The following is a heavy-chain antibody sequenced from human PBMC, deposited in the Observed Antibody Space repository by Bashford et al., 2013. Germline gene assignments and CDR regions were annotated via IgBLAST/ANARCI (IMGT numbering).Heavy chain of an antibody. V-gene: IGHV3-53*01. D-gene: IGHD3-3*01. CDR2: IYSGGTT. CDR3: ARDAVFWSGYNVFDS. J-gene: IGHJ4*02. Sequence: VRQAPGKGLEWLLVIYSGGTTYYADSVRGRFILSRDDSTNTLYLHMNSLTAEDTAVYYCARDAVFWSGYNVFDSWGQGTLVTVSS.